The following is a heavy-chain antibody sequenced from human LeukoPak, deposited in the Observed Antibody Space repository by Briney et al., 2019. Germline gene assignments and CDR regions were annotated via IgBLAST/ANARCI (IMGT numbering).Heavy chain of an antibody. J-gene: IGHJ6*03. D-gene: IGHD2-21*02. V-gene: IGHV3-33*01. CDR3: ARRDGYYMDV. CDR1: GFSFSTYG. Sequence: PGGSLRLSCAASGFSFSTYGMHWVRQAPGKGLEWLALIWHDGSKKYYADSVKGRFTISRDNAKNALYLQMNSLRVEDTAVYYCARRDGYYMDVWGKGTTVTVSS. CDR2: IWHDGSKK.